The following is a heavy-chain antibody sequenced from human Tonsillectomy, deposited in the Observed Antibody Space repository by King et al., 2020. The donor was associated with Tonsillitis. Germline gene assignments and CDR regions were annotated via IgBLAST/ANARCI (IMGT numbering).Heavy chain of an antibody. CDR1: GFTFSSYS. Sequence: QLVESWGGLVQPGGSLRLSCAASGFTFSSYSMNWVRQAPGKGLEWVSYISSSSSTIYYADSVKGRFTISRDNAKNSLYLQMNSLRPEDTAVYYCARSPYGDPQARIYYFDYWGQGTLVTVSS. CDR2: ISSSSSTI. V-gene: IGHV3-48*01. D-gene: IGHD4-17*01. J-gene: IGHJ4*02. CDR3: ARSPYGDPQARIYYFDY.